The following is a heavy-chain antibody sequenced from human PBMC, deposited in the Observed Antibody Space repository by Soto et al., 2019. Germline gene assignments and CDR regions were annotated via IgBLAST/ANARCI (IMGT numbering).Heavy chain of an antibody. CDR2: VYYSGST. D-gene: IGHD5-18*01. CDR3: ARVRGYSYGYRWFDP. Sequence: SETLSLTCTVSGGSISSYYWSWIRQPPGKGLEWIGYVYYSGSTNYNPSLKSRVTISVDTSKNQFSLKLSSVTAADTAVYYCARVRGYSYGYRWFDPWGQGTLVTVS. CDR1: GGSISSYY. V-gene: IGHV4-59*01. J-gene: IGHJ5*02.